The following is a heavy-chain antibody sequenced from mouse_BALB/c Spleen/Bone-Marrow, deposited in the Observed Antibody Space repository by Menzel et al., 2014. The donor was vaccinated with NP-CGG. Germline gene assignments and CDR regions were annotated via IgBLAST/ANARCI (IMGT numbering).Heavy chain of an antibody. J-gene: IGHJ1*01. CDR2: INPVNGRN. CDR3: TRYYSWYFDV. Sequence: QVQLQQSGAELVKPGAPVKLSCKPSGYTFTSYWIHWVKQRPGQGLEWIGEINPVNGRNDYNEKFKNKATLTVDKSSSTAYMQLSSLTSEDSAVYYCTRYYSWYFDVWGAGTTVTVSS. CDR1: GYTFTSYW. D-gene: IGHD1-1*01. V-gene: IGHV1S81*02.